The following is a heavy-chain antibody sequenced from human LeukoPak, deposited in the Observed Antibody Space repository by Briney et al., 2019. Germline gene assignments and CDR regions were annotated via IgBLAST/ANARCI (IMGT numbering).Heavy chain of an antibody. V-gene: IGHV3-7*01. J-gene: IGHJ4*02. CDR3: ASWGQWLVPGYFDY. Sequence: GGSLRLSCAASGFTFSSYWMSWVRQAPGKGLEWVANIKQDGSEKYYVDSVKGRFTISRDNAKNSLYLQMNSLRAEDTAVYYCASWGQWLVPGYFDYWGQGTLVTVSS. CDR1: GFTFSSYW. CDR2: IKQDGSEK. D-gene: IGHD6-19*01.